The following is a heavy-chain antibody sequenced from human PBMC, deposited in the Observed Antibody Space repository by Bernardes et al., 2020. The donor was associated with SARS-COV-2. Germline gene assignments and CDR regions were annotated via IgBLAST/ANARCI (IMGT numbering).Heavy chain of an antibody. J-gene: IGHJ5*02. CDR2: INPNSGGT. CDR1: GYTFTGYY. D-gene: IGHD2-15*01. Sequence: ASVKVSCKASGYTFTGYYMHWVRQAPGQGPEWMGWINPNSGGTNYAQKFQGRVTMTRDTSISTAYMELSRLRSDDTAVYYCARRCSGGSCASPWGQGTLVTVSS. CDR3: ARRCSGGSCASP. V-gene: IGHV1-2*02.